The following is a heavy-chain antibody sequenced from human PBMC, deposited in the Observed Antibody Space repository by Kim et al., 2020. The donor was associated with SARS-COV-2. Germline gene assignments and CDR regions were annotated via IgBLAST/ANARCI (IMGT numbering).Heavy chain of an antibody. V-gene: IGHV4-31*03. CDR3: ARDGDTYYYDSSGPARPDYYYGMDI. Sequence: SETLSLTCTVSGGSISSGGYYWSWIRQHPGKGLEWIGYIYYSGSTYYNPSLKSRVTISVDTSKNQFSLKLSSVTAADTAVYYCARDGDTYYYDSSGPARPDYYYGMDIWGQGTTVTVSS. CDR2: IYYSGST. J-gene: IGHJ6*02. D-gene: IGHD3-22*01. CDR1: GGSISSGGYY.